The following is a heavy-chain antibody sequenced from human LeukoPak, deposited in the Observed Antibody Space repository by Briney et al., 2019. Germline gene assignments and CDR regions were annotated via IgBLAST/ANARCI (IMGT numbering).Heavy chain of an antibody. J-gene: IGHJ4*02. CDR3: ARGSGYSYGGLDY. Sequence: GGSLRLSCAASGFTVSSNYMSWVRQAPGKGLEWVSVIYSSGSTYYADSVKGRFTISRDNSKNTLYLQMNSLRAEDTAVYYCARGSGYSYGGLDYWGQGTLVTVSS. D-gene: IGHD5-18*01. V-gene: IGHV3-53*01. CDR2: IYSSGST. CDR1: GFTVSSNY.